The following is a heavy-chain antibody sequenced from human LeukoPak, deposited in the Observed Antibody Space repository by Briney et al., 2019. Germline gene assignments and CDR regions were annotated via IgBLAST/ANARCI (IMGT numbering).Heavy chain of an antibody. CDR2: ISGSGHNT. Sequence: GGSLRLSCAASGFTFSSYAMSWVRQAPGKGLEWVSVISGSGHNTYYADSVKGRFTISRDNSQNTLYLQMNSPRAEDTAVYYCAKAQVGVHYNWGQGTLVTVS. CDR3: AKAQVGVHYN. CDR1: GFTFSSYA. D-gene: IGHD1-26*01. J-gene: IGHJ4*02. V-gene: IGHV3-23*01.